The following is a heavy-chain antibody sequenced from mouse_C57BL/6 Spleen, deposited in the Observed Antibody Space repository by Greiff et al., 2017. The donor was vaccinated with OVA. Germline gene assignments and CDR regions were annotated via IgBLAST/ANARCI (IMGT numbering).Heavy chain of an antibody. J-gene: IGHJ3*01. CDR2: IYPGDGDT. Sequence: QVQLQQSGAELVKPGASVKISCKASGYAFSSYWMNWVKQRPGKGLEWIGQIYPGDGDTNYNGKFKGKATLTADKSSSTAYMQLSSLTSEDAAVYFCARRERVLRSWFAYWGQGTLVTVSA. CDR3: ARRERVLRSWFAY. CDR1: GYAFSSYW. D-gene: IGHD1-1*01. V-gene: IGHV1-80*01.